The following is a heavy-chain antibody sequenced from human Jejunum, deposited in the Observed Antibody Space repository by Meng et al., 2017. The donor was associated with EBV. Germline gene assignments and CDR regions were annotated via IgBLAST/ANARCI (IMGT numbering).Heavy chain of an antibody. CDR1: GFTFSSYS. D-gene: IGHD3-16*02. J-gene: IGHJ4*02. V-gene: IGHV3-21*02. CDR2: ISSGSSFI. Sequence: EGQLVASGGGLGKPRGSRRLSGAASGFTFSSYSMNWVRQAPGKGLEWVSYISSGSSFIYYADSVKGRFTISRDDAKNSLSLQMNNLGADDTAVYYCVRDSSFNVHWGQGTLVTVSS. CDR3: VRDSSFNVH.